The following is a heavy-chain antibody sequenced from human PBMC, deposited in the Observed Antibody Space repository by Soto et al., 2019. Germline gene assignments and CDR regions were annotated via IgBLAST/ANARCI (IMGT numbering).Heavy chain of an antibody. V-gene: IGHV3-23*01. CDR3: AKNTKSYWGFYYGMDV. CDR1: GFTFSSYA. J-gene: IGHJ6*02. Sequence: GGSLRLSCAASGFTFSSYAMSWVRQAPGKGLEWVSAISGSGGSTYYADSVKGRFTISRDNSKNTLYLQMNSLRAEDTAVYYCAKNTKSYWGFYYGMDVWGQGTTVTVSS. D-gene: IGHD3-10*01. CDR2: ISGSGGST.